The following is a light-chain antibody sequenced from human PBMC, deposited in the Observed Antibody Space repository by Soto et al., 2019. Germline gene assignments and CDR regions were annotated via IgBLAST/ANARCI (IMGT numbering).Light chain of an antibody. CDR3: QQSYSTLMYT. J-gene: IGKJ2*01. CDR2: GVS. V-gene: IGKV1-39*01. Sequence: DIQMTQSPSSLSASVGDRVTITCRASETIITYLNWYQQKPGKAPKLLIYGVSSLQSGVPSRFSGSGSGTAFTLTITSLQPEDFATYYCQQSYSTLMYTFGQGTKLEIK. CDR1: ETIITY.